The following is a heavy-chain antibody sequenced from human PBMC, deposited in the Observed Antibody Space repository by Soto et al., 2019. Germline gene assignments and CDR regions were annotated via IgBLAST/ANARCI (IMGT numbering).Heavy chain of an antibody. V-gene: IGHV3-23*01. CDR3: AKGRGGSGSLTPRVEF. D-gene: IGHD3-10*01. CDR2: ISGGGDTT. CDR1: GFTFNNYA. Sequence: EVQLLESGGGLVQPGGSLRLSCAASGFTFNNYAMTWVRQAPGKGLEWVSAISGGGDTTSYADSVKGRFTVSRDGYKNTLYLQMSSLRAEDKALYYCAKGRGGSGSLTPRVEFWGQGTMVTVSS. J-gene: IGHJ4*02.